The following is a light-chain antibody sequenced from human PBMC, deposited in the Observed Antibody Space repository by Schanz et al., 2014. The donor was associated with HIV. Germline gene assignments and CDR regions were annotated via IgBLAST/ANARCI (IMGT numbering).Light chain of an antibody. J-gene: IGKJ2*01. CDR3: QQSDTFPYT. CDR1: QSVSTW. Sequence: DIQMTQSPSTLSASVGDRISITCRASQSVSTWLAWYQQKPGKAPKLLISEASILETGVPSTFSGSGSGTEFTLTISSLQPDDFATYYCQQSDTFPYTFGQGTKLEI. CDR2: EAS. V-gene: IGKV1-5*03.